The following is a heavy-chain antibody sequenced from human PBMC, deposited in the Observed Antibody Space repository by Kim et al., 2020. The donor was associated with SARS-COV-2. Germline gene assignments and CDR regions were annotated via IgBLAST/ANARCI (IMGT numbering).Heavy chain of an antibody. J-gene: IGHJ4*02. V-gene: IGHV3-23*01. D-gene: IGHD3-22*01. CDR3: AAYYYDVSGFDY. Sequence: YSDSVEGRFTIPRDNSHDTVYLEMNRLRADDPAVYYCAAYYYDVSGFDYWGQGALVTVSS.